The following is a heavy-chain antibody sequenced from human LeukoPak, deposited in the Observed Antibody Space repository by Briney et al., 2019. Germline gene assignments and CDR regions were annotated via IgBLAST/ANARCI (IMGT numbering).Heavy chain of an antibody. CDR2: VSYSGTP. D-gene: IGHD5-18*01. CDR1: GYSINNYY. V-gene: IGHV4-59*08. J-gene: IGHJ4*02. Sequence: SETLSLTCTVSGYSINNYYWSWIRQPPGKGLEWIGYVSYSGTPDYNPSLKSRATISLDTSKNQFSLTLGSVSATDTAVYYCVSPRGFSYGYFDYWGQGTLVTVSS. CDR3: VSPRGFSYGYFDY.